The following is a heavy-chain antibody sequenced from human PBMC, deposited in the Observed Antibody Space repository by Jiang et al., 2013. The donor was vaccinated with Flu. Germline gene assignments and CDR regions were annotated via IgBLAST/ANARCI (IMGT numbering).Heavy chain of an antibody. CDR3: ARDLLPGIAVAGHAFDI. V-gene: IGHV1-69*01. D-gene: IGHD6-19*01. Sequence: GAEVKKPGSSVKVSCKASGGTFSSYAISWVRQAPGQGLEWMGGIIPIFGTANYAQKFQGRVTITADESTSTAYMELSSLRSEDTAVYYCARDLLPGIAVAGHAFDIWGQGTMVTVSS. CDR2: IIPIFGTA. CDR1: GGTFSSYA. J-gene: IGHJ3*02.